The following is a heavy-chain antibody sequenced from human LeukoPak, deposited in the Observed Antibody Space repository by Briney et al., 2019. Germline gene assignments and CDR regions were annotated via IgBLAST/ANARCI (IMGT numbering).Heavy chain of an antibody. CDR1: GFTFSSYG. V-gene: IGHV3-30*18. D-gene: IGHD2-2*01. CDR3: AKEPVVPAESTGLDY. J-gene: IGHJ4*02. Sequence: QPGGSLRLSCAASGFTFSSYGMHWVRQAPGKGLEWVAVISYDGSNKYYADSVKGRFTISRDNSKNTLYLQMNSLRAEDTAVYYCAKEPVVPAESTGLDYWGQGTLVTVSS. CDR2: ISYDGSNK.